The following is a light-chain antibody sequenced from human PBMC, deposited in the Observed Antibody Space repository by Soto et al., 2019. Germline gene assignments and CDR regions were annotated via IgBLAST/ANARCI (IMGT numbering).Light chain of an antibody. J-gene: IGKJ1*01. Sequence: EIVLTQSPGTLSLSPGERATLPCRASQSVSSNYFAWYRQKPGQAPRLLIYGISSRATGIPDRFSGSGSGTDFSLTISRLEPEDFAVYYCEQYGSSPRTFGQGTKVDI. CDR1: QSVSSNY. CDR2: GIS. V-gene: IGKV3-20*01. CDR3: EQYGSSPRT.